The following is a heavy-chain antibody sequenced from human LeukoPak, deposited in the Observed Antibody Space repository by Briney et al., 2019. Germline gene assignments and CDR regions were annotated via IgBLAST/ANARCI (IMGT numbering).Heavy chain of an antibody. Sequence: GGSLRLSCAASGFTFSSYAMSWVRQAPGKGLEWVSGIVGSGTSTYYADSVKGRFTVSRDNSKNTLYLQRKSLRVEDTAIYYCAKHRGSSYGSLDYWGQGILVTVSS. J-gene: IGHJ4*02. D-gene: IGHD5-18*01. V-gene: IGHV3-23*01. CDR3: AKHRGSSYGSLDY. CDR1: GFTFSSYA. CDR2: IVGSGTST.